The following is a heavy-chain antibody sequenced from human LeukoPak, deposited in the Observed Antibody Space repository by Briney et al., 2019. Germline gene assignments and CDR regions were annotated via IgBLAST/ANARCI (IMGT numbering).Heavy chain of an antibody. CDR3: ASLWFGDY. Sequence: GGSLRLSCAASGFTFSSYSMNWVRQTPGKGLEWVSYISSSTSTIKYADSVKGRFTISRDNAKNSLYLQMNSLRAEDTAVYYCASLWFGDYWGQGTLVTVSS. D-gene: IGHD3-10*01. CDR1: GFTFSSYS. J-gene: IGHJ4*02. V-gene: IGHV3-48*04. CDR2: ISSSTSTI.